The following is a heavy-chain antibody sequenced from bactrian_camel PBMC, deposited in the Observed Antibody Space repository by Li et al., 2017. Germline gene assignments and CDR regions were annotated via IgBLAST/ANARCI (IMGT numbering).Heavy chain of an antibody. D-gene: IGHD2*01. V-gene: IGHV3S1*01. CDR3: VADMVVTGGRNDY. J-gene: IGHJ4*01. CDR1: GFTFSNNW. CDR2: IYTGDGRT. Sequence: HVQLVESGGGLVQPGGSLTLSCAASGFTFSNNWMHWVRQAPGKGLEWVSTIYTGDGRTKSADSVKGRFTMSRDNAKNMLYLQMNNLKFDDTALYYCVADMVVTGGRNDYWGQGTQVTVS.